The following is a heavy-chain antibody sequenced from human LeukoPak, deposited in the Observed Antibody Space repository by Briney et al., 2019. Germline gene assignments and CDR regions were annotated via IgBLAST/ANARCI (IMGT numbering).Heavy chain of an antibody. CDR3: ARGGDYDAFGI. D-gene: IGHD4-11*01. J-gene: IGHJ3*02. CDR1: EFTFSTYA. V-gene: IGHV3-23*01. CDR2: ISDGGGIT. Sequence: GGSLRLSCAASEFTFSTYAMTWVRQAPGKGLEWVSTISDGGGITYYADSVEGRFTISRDNSKSTLYLQMNSLRGEDTALYYWARGGDYDAFGIWGQGTMVTVSS.